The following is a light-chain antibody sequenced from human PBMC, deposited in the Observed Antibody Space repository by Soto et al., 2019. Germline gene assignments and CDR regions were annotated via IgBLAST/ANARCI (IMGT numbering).Light chain of an antibody. J-gene: IGKJ1*01. CDR1: QSISSW. CDR3: GQYNSYTACT. V-gene: IGKV1-5*01. CDR2: DAS. Sequence: DIQMTQSPSTLSASVGDRVTITCRASQSISSWLAWYQQKPGKAPKLLIYDASSLESGVPSRFSGSGSGTEFTLTISSLQPDDFATYYCGQYNSYTACTFGQGTKVEIK.